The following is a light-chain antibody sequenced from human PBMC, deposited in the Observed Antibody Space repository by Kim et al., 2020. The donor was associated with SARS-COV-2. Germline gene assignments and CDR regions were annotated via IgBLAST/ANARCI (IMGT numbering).Light chain of an antibody. Sequence: SCTRRRGRIDDNYAQWYQQRPGGGPTPWFYEDDQRPSGVSDRFSGSIDNSSNSASRTISGLRTEDEADYYCQSYNRDNVLFGGGTQLTVL. CDR2: EDD. CDR3: QSYNRDNVL. J-gene: IGLJ2*01. V-gene: IGLV6-57*03. CDR1: RGRIDDNY.